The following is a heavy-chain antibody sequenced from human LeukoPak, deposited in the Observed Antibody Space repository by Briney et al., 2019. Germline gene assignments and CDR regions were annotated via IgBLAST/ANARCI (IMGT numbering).Heavy chain of an antibody. CDR3: AKGGTSSGYYHGLFDY. D-gene: IGHD3-22*01. CDR1: GFTFSNYA. CDR2: IIGGGGGT. Sequence: GGSLRLSCAASGFTFSNYAMSWVRQAPGKGLQWVSTIIGGGGGTYYADSVKGRFTITSDNSKDTLYLEMNSLRVEDTAVYYCAKGGTSSGYYHGLFDYWGQGTLVTVSS. J-gene: IGHJ4*02. V-gene: IGHV3-23*01.